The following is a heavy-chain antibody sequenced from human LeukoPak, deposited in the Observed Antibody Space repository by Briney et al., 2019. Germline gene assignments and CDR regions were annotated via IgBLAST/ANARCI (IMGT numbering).Heavy chain of an antibody. Sequence: GGSLRLSCAASGFTFSSYGMHWVRQAPGKGLEWVAFIRYDGSNKYYADSVRGRFTISRDNSKNTLYLQMNSLRAEDTAVYYCAKDTQDFSGYYGSGSYEASYYYYGMDVWGQGTTVTVSS. D-gene: IGHD3-10*01. CDR1: GFTFSSYG. V-gene: IGHV3-30*02. CDR2: IRYDGSNK. J-gene: IGHJ6*02. CDR3: AKDTQDFSGYYGSGSYEASYYYYGMDV.